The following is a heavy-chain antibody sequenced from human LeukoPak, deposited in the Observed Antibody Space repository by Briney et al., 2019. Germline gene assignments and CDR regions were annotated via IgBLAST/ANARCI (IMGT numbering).Heavy chain of an antibody. CDR1: GGSISSYY. D-gene: IGHD3-22*01. CDR3: ARALLVGGYDSSGRYYFDY. Sequence: SETLSLTCTVSGGSISSYYRSWIRQPPGKGLEWIGYIYYSGSTNYNPSLKSRVAVTVDTSKNQFSLKLSSVTAADTAVYYCARALLVGGYDSSGRYYFDYWGQGTLVTVSS. V-gene: IGHV4-59*01. J-gene: IGHJ4*02. CDR2: IYYSGST.